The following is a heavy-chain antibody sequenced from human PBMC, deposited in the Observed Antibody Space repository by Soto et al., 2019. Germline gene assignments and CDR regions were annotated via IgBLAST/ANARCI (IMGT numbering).Heavy chain of an antibody. J-gene: IGHJ6*02. Sequence: GGSLRLSCAASGFTFSSYGMHWVRQAPGKGLEWVAVISYDGSNKYYADSVKGRFTISRDNSKNTLYLQMNSLRAEDTAAYYCAKDGDDHYYYYGMDVWGQGTTVTVSS. V-gene: IGHV3-30*18. D-gene: IGHD1-1*01. CDR3: AKDGDDHYYYYGMDV. CDR2: ISYDGSNK. CDR1: GFTFSSYG.